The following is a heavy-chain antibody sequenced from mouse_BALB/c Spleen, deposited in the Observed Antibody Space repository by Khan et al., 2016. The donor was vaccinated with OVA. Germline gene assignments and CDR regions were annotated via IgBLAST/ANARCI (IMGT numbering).Heavy chain of an antibody. CDR2: ISYSGST. CDR1: GYSITSDYA. V-gene: IGHV3-2*02. J-gene: IGHJ2*01. Sequence: VQLQQSGPGLVKPSQSLSLTCTVTGYSITSDYAWNWIRQFPGNKLDWMGYISYSGSTSYNPSLKSRISITRDTSKNQFFLQLNSVTTEDTATYYCARGWDFDYWGQGTTLTVSS. CDR3: ARGWDFDY.